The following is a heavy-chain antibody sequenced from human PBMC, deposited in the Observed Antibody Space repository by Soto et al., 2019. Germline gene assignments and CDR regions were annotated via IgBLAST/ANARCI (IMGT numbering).Heavy chain of an antibody. CDR3: ARIADCSGGSCYSYYYYYYMDV. Sequence: GESLKISCKGSGYSFTSYWIGWVRQMPVKGLEWMGIIYPGDSDTRYSPSFQGQVTISADKSISTAYLQWSSLKASDTAMYYCARIADCSGGSCYSYYYYYYMDVWGKGTTVTVPS. V-gene: IGHV5-51*01. D-gene: IGHD2-15*01. J-gene: IGHJ6*03. CDR2: IYPGDSDT. CDR1: GYSFTSYW.